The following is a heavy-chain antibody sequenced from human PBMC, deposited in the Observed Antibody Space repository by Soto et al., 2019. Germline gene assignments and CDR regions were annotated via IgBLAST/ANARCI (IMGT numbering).Heavy chain of an antibody. CDR3: ARDSSRLDYYDSPPTA. V-gene: IGHV1-69*13. Sequence: SVKVSCKASGGTFSSYAITWVRQAPGQGLEWMGGIIPIFGTANYAQKFQGRVTITADESTSTAYMELSSLRSEDTAVYYCARDSSRLDYYDSPPTAWGQGTLVTVSS. CDR1: GGTFSSYA. J-gene: IGHJ4*02. D-gene: IGHD3-22*01. CDR2: IIPIFGTA.